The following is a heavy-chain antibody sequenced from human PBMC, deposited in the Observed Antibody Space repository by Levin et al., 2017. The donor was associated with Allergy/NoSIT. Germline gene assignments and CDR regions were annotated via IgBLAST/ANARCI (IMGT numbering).Heavy chain of an antibody. D-gene: IGHD6-6*01. CDR3: ARESIAAHEKAKKFDY. CDR1: GGTFSSYA. CDR2: IIPIFGTA. V-gene: IGHV1-69*06. Sequence: SVKVSCKASGGTFSSYAISWVRQAPGQGLEWMGGIIPIFGTANYAQKFQGRVTITADKSTSTAYMELSSLRSEDTAVYYCARESIAAHEKAKKFDYWGQGTLVTVSS. J-gene: IGHJ4*02.